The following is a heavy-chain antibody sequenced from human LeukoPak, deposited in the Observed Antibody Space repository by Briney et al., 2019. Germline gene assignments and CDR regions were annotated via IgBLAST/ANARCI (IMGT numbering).Heavy chain of an antibody. CDR1: GGSISSGDYS. CDR3: AARPYGSGIFDY. Sequence: SQTLSLTCTVSGGSISSGDYSWSWLRQPPGKGLEWIGYIYYSGSTYYNPSLKSRVTISVDTSKNQFSLKLSSVTAADTAVYYCAARPYGSGIFDYWGQGTLVTVSS. D-gene: IGHD3-10*01. CDR2: IYYSGST. J-gene: IGHJ4*02. V-gene: IGHV4-30-4*01.